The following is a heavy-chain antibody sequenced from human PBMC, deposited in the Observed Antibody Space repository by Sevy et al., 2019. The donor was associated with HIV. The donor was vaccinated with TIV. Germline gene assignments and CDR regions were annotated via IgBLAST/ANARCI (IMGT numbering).Heavy chain of an antibody. CDR2: IWYDGSNQ. J-gene: IGHJ4*02. V-gene: IGHV3-33*01. CDR3: ARSLSVVAEETFDY. Sequence: GESLKISCSASGFTFSEFGMHWVRQAPGKGLEWVAVIWYDGSNQYYADSLKGRFTISRDNSKNMLYLQMNSLRAEDTAVYYCARSLSVVAEETFDYWGQGTLVTVSS. CDR1: GFTFSEFG.